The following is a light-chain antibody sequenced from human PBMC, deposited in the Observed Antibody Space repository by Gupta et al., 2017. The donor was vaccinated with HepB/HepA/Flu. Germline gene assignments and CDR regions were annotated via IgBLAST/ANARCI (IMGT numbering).Light chain of an antibody. CDR2: AAS. V-gene: IGKV1-39*01. J-gene: IGKJ1*01. Sequence: DIPMTQSPSSLSASVGDRVTITCGGSQGISSYLNWYQQKPGKPPKLLIYAASSLQSGVPSRFSGRGSGRDFTFTTSSMLPQDLATYYCHQSYGTPRTFGQGTKVEIK. CDR1: QGISSY. CDR3: HQSYGTPRT.